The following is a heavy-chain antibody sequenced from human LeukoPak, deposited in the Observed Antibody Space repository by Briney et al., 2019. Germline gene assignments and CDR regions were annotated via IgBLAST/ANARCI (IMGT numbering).Heavy chain of an antibody. J-gene: IGHJ4*02. CDR2: TYYRSKWYN. V-gene: IGHV6-1*01. D-gene: IGHD6-25*01. CDR3: ARGSSSNGWYSDY. CDR1: GDSVSSNSAT. Sequence: SQTLSLTCPISGDSVSSNSATWTWIRQSPSRGLEWLGRTYYRSKWYNDYGTSVKSRITINPDTSKNQFSLQLNSVTPEDTAVYYCARGSSSNGWYSDYWGQGTLVTVSS.